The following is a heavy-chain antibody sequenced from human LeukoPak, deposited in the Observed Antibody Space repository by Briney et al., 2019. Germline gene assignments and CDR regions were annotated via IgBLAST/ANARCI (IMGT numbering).Heavy chain of an antibody. CDR3: ARDQSSSWGQLVYYYYGMDV. Sequence: GASVKVSCKASGYTFTSYAMNWVRQAPGQGLEWMGWINTNTGNPTYAQGFTGRFVFSLDTSVSTAYLQISSLKAEDTAVYCCARDQSSSWGQLVYYYYGMDVWGQGTTVTVSS. J-gene: IGHJ6*02. D-gene: IGHD6-13*01. V-gene: IGHV7-4-1*02. CDR2: INTNTGNP. CDR1: GYTFTSYA.